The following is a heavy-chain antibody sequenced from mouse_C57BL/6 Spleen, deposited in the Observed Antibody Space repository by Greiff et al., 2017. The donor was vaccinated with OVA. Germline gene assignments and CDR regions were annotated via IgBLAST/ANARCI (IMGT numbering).Heavy chain of an antibody. J-gene: IGHJ2*01. CDR3: AREGNGLFDY. D-gene: IGHD3-1*01. Sequence: DVHLVESGPGMVKPSQSLSLTCTVTGYSITSGYDWHWIRHFPGNKLEWMGYISYSGSTNYNPSLKSRISITHDTSKNHFFLKLNSVTTEDTATYYCAREGNGLFDYWGQGTTLTVSS. CDR2: ISYSGST. CDR1: GYSITSGYD. V-gene: IGHV3-1*01.